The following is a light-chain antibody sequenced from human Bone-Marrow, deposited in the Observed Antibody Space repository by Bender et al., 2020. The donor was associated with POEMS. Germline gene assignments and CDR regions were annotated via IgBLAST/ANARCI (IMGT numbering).Light chain of an antibody. CDR1: NREIGSYTF. CDR2: EGT. CDR3: CSYAGGRTLV. Sequence: SALTQPASVSGSPGQSLTISCTGTNREIGSYTFVSWYQHHPGKVPKLIIYEGTKRPSGVSDRFSASKSGNAASLTISGLQAEDEADYYCCSYAGGRTLVFGGGTKVTVL. V-gene: IGLV2-23*01. J-gene: IGLJ2*01.